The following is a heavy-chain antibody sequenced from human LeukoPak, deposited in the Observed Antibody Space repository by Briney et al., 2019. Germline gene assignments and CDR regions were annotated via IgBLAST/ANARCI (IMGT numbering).Heavy chain of an antibody. CDR2: ISYDGSNK. Sequence: GGSLRLSCAASGFTFSNYGIHWVRQAPGKGLEWVTIISYDGSNKYYADSVKGRFTISRDNSKNTLFLQMNSLILEDTAVYYCAKDGREGELSPTTSPFDFWGQGTLVTVSS. D-gene: IGHD3-16*02. J-gene: IGHJ4*02. CDR1: GFTFSNYG. CDR3: AKDGREGELSPTTSPFDF. V-gene: IGHV3-30*18.